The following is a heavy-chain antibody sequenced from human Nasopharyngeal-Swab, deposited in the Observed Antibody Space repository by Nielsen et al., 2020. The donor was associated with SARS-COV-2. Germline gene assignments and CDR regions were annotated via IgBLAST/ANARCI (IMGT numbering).Heavy chain of an antibody. D-gene: IGHD2-2*01. Sequence: SETLSLTYAVYGGSFSGYYWSWIRQPPGKGLEWIGEINHSGSTNYNPSLKSRVTISVDTSKNQFSLKLSSVTAADTAVYYCARLLGYCSSTSCDYWGQGTLVTVSS. CDR2: INHSGST. CDR1: GGSFSGYY. CDR3: ARLLGYCSSTSCDY. V-gene: IGHV4-34*01. J-gene: IGHJ4*02.